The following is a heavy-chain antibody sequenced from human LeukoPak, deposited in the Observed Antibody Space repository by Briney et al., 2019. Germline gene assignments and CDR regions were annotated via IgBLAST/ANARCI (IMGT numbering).Heavy chain of an antibody. CDR2: ISATVIIT. D-gene: IGHD4-11*01. V-gene: IGHV3-23*01. J-gene: IGHJ2*01. Sequence: PGGSLRLSCAASGFTFSNYALSWVRQAPGKGLEWVSGISATVIITYYADSVKGRFTISRDDSKNTLFLQVNNVRAEDTAVYHCAKTETTLSWYLDLWGRGTLVTVSS. CDR3: AKTETTLSWYLDL. CDR1: GFTFSNYA.